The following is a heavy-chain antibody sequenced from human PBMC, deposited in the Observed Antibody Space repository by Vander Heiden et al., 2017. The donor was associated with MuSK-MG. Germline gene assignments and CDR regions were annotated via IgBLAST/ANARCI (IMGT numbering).Heavy chain of an antibody. J-gene: IGHJ6*01. CDR1: GLTVRDSY. D-gene: IGHD4-17*01. V-gene: IGHV3-53*02. CDR3: SREKGKIGDYQLDG. CDR2: LYRGGVT. Sequence: EVRLVETGGGLIQPGGPLRLSCAASGLTVRDSYMSWVRQAPGKGLEWVSILYRGGVTDYADSVRGRFTISRDNYKNTAYPQTNNLRAEDAAVYYCSREKGKIGDYQLDGWGNRTTV.